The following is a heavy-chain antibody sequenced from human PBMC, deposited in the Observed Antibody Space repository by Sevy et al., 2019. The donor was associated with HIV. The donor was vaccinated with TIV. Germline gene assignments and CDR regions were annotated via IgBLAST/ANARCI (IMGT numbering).Heavy chain of an antibody. J-gene: IGHJ4*02. Sequence: SETLSLTCTVSGGSISSSSYYWGWIRQPPGKGLEWIGSFYYSGNTYYNPPLRSRVTISVDTPKNQFSLNLSSVTAADTAVYYCGTCISARPDDYWGQGILVTVSS. D-gene: IGHD6-6*01. CDR1: GGSISSSSYY. CDR3: GTCISARPDDY. V-gene: IGHV4-39*01. CDR2: FYYSGNT.